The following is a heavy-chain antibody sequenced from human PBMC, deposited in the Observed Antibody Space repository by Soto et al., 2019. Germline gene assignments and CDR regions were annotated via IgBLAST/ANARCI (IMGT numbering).Heavy chain of an antibody. V-gene: IGHV1-18*03. CDR1: GYTFTSYG. CDR3: ARWTVYLYCSGGSCPGDYFDY. CDR2: ISAYNGNT. Sequence: QVQLVQSGAEVKKPGASVKVSCKASGYTFTSYGISWVRQAPGQGLEWMRWISAYNGNTNYAQKLQGRVTMTTDTSTSTAYMELRSLRSDDMAVYYCARWTVYLYCSGGSCPGDYFDYWGRGTLVTVSS. J-gene: IGHJ4*02. D-gene: IGHD2-15*01.